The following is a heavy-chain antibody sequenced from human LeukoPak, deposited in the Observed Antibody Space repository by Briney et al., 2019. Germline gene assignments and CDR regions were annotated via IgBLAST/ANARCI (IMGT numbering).Heavy chain of an antibody. D-gene: IGHD2-15*01. V-gene: IGHV4-61*01. CDR1: GDSVSSNTYY. J-gene: IGHJ5*02. Sequence: SETLSLTCPVSGDSVSSNTYYWSWIRQPPGKGLECIGYISYSGSTNYNPSLNSRVTISVDTSKNQFSLKLSSVTAADTAVYFCARAVVVIGAPRFDPWGQGTLVTVSS. CDR3: ARAVVVIGAPRFDP. CDR2: ISYSGST.